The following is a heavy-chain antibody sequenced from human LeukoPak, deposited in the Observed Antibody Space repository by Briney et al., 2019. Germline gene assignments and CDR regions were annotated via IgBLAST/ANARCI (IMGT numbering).Heavy chain of an antibody. CDR1: GGTFSSYA. Sequence: SVKVSCKASGGTFSSYAISWVRQAPGQGLEWMGGIIPIFGTANYAQKFQGRVTITTDESTRTAYMELSSLRSEDTAVYYCARGSSGWSYYYYMDVWGKGTTVTVSS. CDR3: ARGSSGWSYYYYMDV. CDR2: IIPIFGTA. J-gene: IGHJ6*03. D-gene: IGHD6-19*01. V-gene: IGHV1-69*05.